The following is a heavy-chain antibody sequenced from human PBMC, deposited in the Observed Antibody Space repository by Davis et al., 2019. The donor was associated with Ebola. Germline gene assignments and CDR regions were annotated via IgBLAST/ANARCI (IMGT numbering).Heavy chain of an antibody. CDR3: ARGGITMVRGVIITADAFDI. CDR1: GGSISSYY. CDR2: IYYSGST. J-gene: IGHJ3*02. Sequence: SETLSLTCTVSGGSISSYYWSWIRQPPGKGLEWIGYIYYSGSTNYNPSLKSRVTISVDTSKNQFSLKLSSVTAADTAVYYCARGGITMVRGVIITADAFDIWGQGTMVTVSS. V-gene: IGHV4-59*12. D-gene: IGHD3-10*01.